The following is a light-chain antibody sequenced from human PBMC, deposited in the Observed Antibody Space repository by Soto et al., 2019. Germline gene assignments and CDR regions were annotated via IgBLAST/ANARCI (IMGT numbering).Light chain of an antibody. CDR2: GNS. CDR3: QSYDSSLSGSYV. J-gene: IGLJ1*01. V-gene: IGLV1-40*01. CDR1: SSNIGAGYD. Sequence: QSVLTQPPSVSGAPGQRVTISCTGRSSNIGAGYDVHWYQQLPGTAPKLLIYGNSNRPSWVPDRFSGSKSGTSASLAITGLQAEDEADYYCQSYDSSLSGSYVFGTGTNVTVL.